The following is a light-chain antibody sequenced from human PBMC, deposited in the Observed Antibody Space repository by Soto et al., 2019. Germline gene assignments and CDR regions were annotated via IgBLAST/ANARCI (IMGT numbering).Light chain of an antibody. V-gene: IGLV2-14*01. Sequence: QSVLTQPASVSGSPGQSMTISCTGTTSDVGGYNYVSWYQQHPGKVPKLLIHEVSNRPSGGSNRFSGSKSGNTASLTISGLQAEDEADYYCLSKTSSISYVFGTGTKVTVL. CDR3: LSKTSSISYV. CDR1: TSDVGGYNY. CDR2: EVS. J-gene: IGLJ1*01.